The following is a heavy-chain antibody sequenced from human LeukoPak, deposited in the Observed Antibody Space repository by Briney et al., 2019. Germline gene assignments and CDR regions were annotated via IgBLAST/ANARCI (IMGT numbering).Heavy chain of an antibody. CDR1: GGSISSGSYY. CDR2: IYTSGST. D-gene: IGHD2-2*01. J-gene: IGHJ3*02. CDR3: ARVSDIVVVPADRTYAFDI. V-gene: IGHV4-61*02. Sequence: SETLSLTCTVSGGSISSGSYYWSWIRQPAGKGLEWIGRIYTSGSTNYNPSLKSRVTISVDTSKNQFSLKLSSVTAADTAVYYCARVSDIVVVPADRTYAFDIWGQGTMVTVSS.